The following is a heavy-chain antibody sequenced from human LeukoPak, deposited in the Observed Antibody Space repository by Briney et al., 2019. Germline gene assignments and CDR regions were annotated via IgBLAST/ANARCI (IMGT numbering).Heavy chain of an antibody. CDR2: IYYSGST. Sequence: PSETLSLTCTVSGGSISSSSYYWGWIRRPPGKGLEWIGSIYYSGSTYYNPSLKSRVTISVDTSKNQFSLKLSSVTAADTAVYYCARRAMGVFDIWGQGTMVTVSS. V-gene: IGHV4-39*01. D-gene: IGHD2-8*01. J-gene: IGHJ3*02. CDR1: GGSISSSSYY. CDR3: ARRAMGVFDI.